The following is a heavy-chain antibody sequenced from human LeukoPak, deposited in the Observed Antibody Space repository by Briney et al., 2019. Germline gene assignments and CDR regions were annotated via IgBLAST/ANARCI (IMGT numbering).Heavy chain of an antibody. V-gene: IGHV3-48*04. Sequence: GGSLRLSCAASGFTFSSYSMNWVRQAPGKGLEWVSYISSSSSTIYYADSVKGRFTISRDNAKNSLYLQMNSPRAEDTAMYYCARDGPGGYLDYWGQGTLVTVSS. J-gene: IGHJ4*02. CDR2: ISSSSSTI. CDR1: GFTFSSYS. D-gene: IGHD3-16*01. CDR3: ARDGPGGYLDY.